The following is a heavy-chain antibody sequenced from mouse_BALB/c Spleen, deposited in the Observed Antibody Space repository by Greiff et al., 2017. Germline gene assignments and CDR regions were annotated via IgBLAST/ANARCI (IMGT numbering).Heavy chain of an antibody. V-gene: IGHV5-4*02. CDR2: ISDGGSYT. CDR3: ARDLGEY. J-gene: IGHJ2*01. CDR1: GFTFSDYY. Sequence: EVKLVESGGGLVKPGGSLKLSCAASGFTFSDYYMYWVRQTPEKRLEWVATISDGGSYTYYPDSVKGRFTISRDNAKNNLYLQMSSLKSEDTAMYYCARDLGEYWGQGTTLTVSS. D-gene: IGHD4-1*01.